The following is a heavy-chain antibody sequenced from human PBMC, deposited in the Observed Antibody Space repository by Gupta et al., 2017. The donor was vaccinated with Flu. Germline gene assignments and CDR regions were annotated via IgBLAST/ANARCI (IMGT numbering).Heavy chain of an antibody. Sequence: QVQLVESGGGLVKPGGSLRLSCAASGFTFSDYYMSWIRQAPGKGLEWVSYISSSSSYTNYADSVKGRFTISRDNAKNSLYLQMNSLRAEDTAVYYCAKPNSGGSCYACPSYWYFDLWGRGTLVTVSS. CDR1: GFTFSDYY. CDR3: AKPNSGGSCYACPSYWYFDL. V-gene: IGHV3-11*05. CDR2: ISSSSSYT. D-gene: IGHD2-15*01. J-gene: IGHJ2*01.